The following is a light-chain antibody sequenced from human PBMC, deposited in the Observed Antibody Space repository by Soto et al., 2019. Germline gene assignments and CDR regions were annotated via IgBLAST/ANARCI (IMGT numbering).Light chain of an antibody. CDR3: AAWDDRLSGYV. CDR1: SSNIGSNY. Sequence: QSVLTQPPSASGTPGQRVTISCSGSSSNIGSNYVYWYQQLPGTAPKLLIYSNNQRPSGVPDRFSGSKTGTSASLASSGLRSEDEADYYCAAWDDRLSGYVFGTGTKLTVL. J-gene: IGLJ1*01. V-gene: IGLV1-47*02. CDR2: SNN.